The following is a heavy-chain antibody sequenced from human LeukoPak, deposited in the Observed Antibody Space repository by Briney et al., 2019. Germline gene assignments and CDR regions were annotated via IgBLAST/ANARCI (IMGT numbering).Heavy chain of an antibody. D-gene: IGHD2-2*01. V-gene: IGHV3-33*01. J-gene: IGHJ4*02. Sequence: PGRSLRLSCAASGFTFSSYGMHWVRQAPGKGLEWVAVIWYDGSNKYYADSVKGRFTISRDNFKNTLYLQMNSLRAEDTAVYYCARELRVSRRGFDYWGQGTLVTVSS. CDR2: IWYDGSNK. CDR3: ARELRVSRRGFDY. CDR1: GFTFSSYG.